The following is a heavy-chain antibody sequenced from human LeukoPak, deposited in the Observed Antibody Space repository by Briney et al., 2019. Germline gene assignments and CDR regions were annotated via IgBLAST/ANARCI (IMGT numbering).Heavy chain of an antibody. D-gene: IGHD3-16*01. J-gene: IGHJ4*02. CDR1: GYTFTSYA. V-gene: IGHV1-18*01. CDR2: INAHNGNT. Sequence: ASVKVSCKASGYTFTSYAISWVRQAPGQGLEWMGGINAHNGNTNYAQKLQGRVTVTTDTSTSTAYMQLRNLRSDDTAVYYCARGGPAARLITFGGVTDYWGQGTLVTVSS. CDR3: ARGGPAARLITFGGVTDY.